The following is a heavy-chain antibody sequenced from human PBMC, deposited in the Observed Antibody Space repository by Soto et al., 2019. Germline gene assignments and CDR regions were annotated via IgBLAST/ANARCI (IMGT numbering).Heavy chain of an antibody. J-gene: IGHJ5*02. Sequence: PGGSLRLSCAASGFTFSSYGMHWVRQAPGKGLEWVAVIWYDGSNKYYADSVKGRFTISRDNSKNTLYLQMNSLRAEDTAVYYCARDPLSRDDFWSGYHYNWFDPWGQGTLVTVSS. CDR1: GFTFSSYG. CDR2: IWYDGSNK. V-gene: IGHV3-33*01. D-gene: IGHD3-3*01. CDR3: ARDPLSRDDFWSGYHYNWFDP.